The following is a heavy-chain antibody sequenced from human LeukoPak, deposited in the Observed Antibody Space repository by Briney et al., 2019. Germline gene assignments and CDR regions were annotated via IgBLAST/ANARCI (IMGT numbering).Heavy chain of an antibody. CDR1: GGSISRSDYY. CDR2: IYYSGIT. D-gene: IGHD6-6*01. V-gene: IGHV4-30-4*01. CDR3: ARDRDSSLLDY. J-gene: IGHJ4*02. Sequence: PSQTLSLTCSVSGGSISRSDYYWSWIRQPPGKGLEWIGYIYYSGITYYNPSLKSRVTISVDTSKNQFSLKLSSVTAADTAVYYCARDRDSSLLDYWGQGTLVTVSS.